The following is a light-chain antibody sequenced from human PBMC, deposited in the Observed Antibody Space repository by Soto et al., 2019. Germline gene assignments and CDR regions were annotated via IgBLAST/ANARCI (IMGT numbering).Light chain of an antibody. J-gene: IGKJ1*01. CDR3: QQYGSSPET. Sequence: EIVLTPSPGSPSLSPVERATLSCRASQSVSSSYLAWYQQKPGQAPRLLIYGASSRATGIPDRFSGSGSGTDFTLTISRLEPEDFAVYYCQQYGSSPETFGQGTKVDIK. CDR2: GAS. V-gene: IGKV3-20*01. CDR1: QSVSSSY.